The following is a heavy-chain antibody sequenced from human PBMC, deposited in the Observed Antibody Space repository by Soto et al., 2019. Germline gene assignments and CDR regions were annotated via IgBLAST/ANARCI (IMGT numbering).Heavy chain of an antibody. CDR1: GFTFNNYA. J-gene: IGHJ4*02. V-gene: IGHV3-30-3*01. CDR2: ISYDESNK. Sequence: QVQLVESGGGVVQPGRSLRLSCAASGFTFNNYAMHWVRQAPGNGLEWVAVISYDESNKYYADSVKGRFTISRDSSKNTLHLQMDSLRAEDTAVYYCARDSSHLVVVTAAFDSWGQGTLVTVSS. D-gene: IGHD2-21*02. CDR3: ARDSSHLVVVTAAFDS.